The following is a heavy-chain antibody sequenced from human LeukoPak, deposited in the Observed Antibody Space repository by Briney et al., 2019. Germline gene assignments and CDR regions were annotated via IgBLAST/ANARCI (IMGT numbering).Heavy chain of an antibody. V-gene: IGHV3-7*03. J-gene: IGHJ4*02. Sequence: GGPLTLSCAPSGLRLRSSRMIWLREAPGKGLECVANIKQDGSEMYYVAPEKGRFTISRDNARNSLYLQMNSLRAEDTAVYYCTLVQVAVVFDYWGQGTLVTVSS. CDR1: GLRLRSSR. CDR2: IKQDGSEM. D-gene: IGHD6-19*01. CDR3: TLVQVAVVFDY.